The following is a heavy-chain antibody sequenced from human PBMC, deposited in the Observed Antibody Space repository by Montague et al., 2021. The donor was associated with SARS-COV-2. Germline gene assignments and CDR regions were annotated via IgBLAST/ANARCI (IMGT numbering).Heavy chain of an antibody. CDR3: AHRLPGFQWFGEDTFDY. CDR1: GFSLSTSGVG. Sequence: PALVKPTHTLTLTCSLSGFSLSTSGVGVGWIRQPPGKALEWLALIYWNDDKRYSPSLKSRLTITKDTSKNQVVLTMTNMDPVDTATYYCAHRLPGFQWFGEDTFDYWGQGTLVTVSS. J-gene: IGHJ4*02. V-gene: IGHV2-5*01. D-gene: IGHD3-10*01. CDR2: IYWNDDK.